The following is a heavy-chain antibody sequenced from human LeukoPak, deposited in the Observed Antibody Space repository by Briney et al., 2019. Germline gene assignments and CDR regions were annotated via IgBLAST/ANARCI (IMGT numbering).Heavy chain of an antibody. CDR2: MNPNSGNT. CDR3: ARDGIVGAGSPY. D-gene: IGHD1-26*01. Sequence: ASVKVSCKASGYTFTSYDINWVRQATGQGLEWMGWMNPNSGNTGYAQKFQGRVTMTRNTSISTAHMELSSLRSEDTAVYYCARDGIVGAGSPYWGQGTLVTVSS. J-gene: IGHJ4*02. V-gene: IGHV1-8*01. CDR1: GYTFTSYD.